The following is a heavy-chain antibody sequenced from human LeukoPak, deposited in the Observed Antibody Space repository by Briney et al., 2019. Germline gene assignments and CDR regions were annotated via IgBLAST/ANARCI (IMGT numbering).Heavy chain of an antibody. D-gene: IGHD2-8*01. Sequence: ASVKVSCKASGYTFTGYYIHWVREAPGQGLEWMGWINPNSGGTNYAQKFQGRATMTRDTSISTAYMELSRLRSDDTAVYYCARVVSYLFDPWGQGTLVTVSS. CDR1: GYTFTGYY. J-gene: IGHJ5*02. CDR3: ARVVSYLFDP. CDR2: INPNSGGT. V-gene: IGHV1-2*02.